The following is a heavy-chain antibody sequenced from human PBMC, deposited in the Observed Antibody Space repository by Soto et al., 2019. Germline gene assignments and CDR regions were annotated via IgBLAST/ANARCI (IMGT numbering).Heavy chain of an antibody. J-gene: IGHJ4*02. CDR3: ERGFVDGYYGGPDY. CDR1: GFTCSNYW. Sequence: EVPLVESGGGLVQAGGSLRLSCAASGFTCSNYWMNWVRQAPGKGLEWVAYISRNGSEKSYVDSVKGRFTISRDNAKNTLFLHMDSLRVEDTAVYYCERGFVDGYYGGPDYWGQGSLVTVSS. D-gene: IGHD3-3*01. V-gene: IGHV3-7*01. CDR2: ISRNGSEK.